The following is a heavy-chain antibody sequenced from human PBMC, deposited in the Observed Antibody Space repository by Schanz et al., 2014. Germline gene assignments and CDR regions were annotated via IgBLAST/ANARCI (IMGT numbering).Heavy chain of an antibody. CDR2: ISLDGSNQ. J-gene: IGHJ4*02. V-gene: IGHV3-30*18. CDR3: AKDLAVAGDY. CDR1: GFTFSSYG. D-gene: IGHD6-19*01. Sequence: QVHLVESGGGVVQPGRSLRLSCAASGFTFSSYGMHWVRQAPGKGLEWVAIISLDGSNQYYADSVKGRFTISRDNSKNTLYLQMNSLRAEDTAVYYCAKDLAVAGDYWGQGTLVTVSS.